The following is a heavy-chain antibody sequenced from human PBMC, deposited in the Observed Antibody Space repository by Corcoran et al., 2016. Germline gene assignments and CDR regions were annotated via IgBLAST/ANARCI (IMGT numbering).Heavy chain of an antibody. CDR2: IRSKAHGWTT. J-gene: IGHJ6*02. CDR1: GFTFGDYA. D-gene: IGHD3-22*01. V-gene: IGHV3-49*03. Sequence: EVQLVESGGGLVQPGRSLRLSCTASGFTFGDYATSWFRQDPGKGLEWVGFIRSKAHGWTTEYAASVKGRFTISRDDSKSIAYLQMNSLKSEDTALYYCTREGSSGYYSLYYYYGMDVWGQGTTVTVSS. CDR3: TREGSSGYYSLYYYYGMDV.